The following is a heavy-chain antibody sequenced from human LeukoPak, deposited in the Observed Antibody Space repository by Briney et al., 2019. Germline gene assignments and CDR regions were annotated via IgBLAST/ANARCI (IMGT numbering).Heavy chain of an antibody. J-gene: IGHJ4*02. CDR3: AREPRVGYCSSTSCYLAY. D-gene: IGHD2-2*01. CDR1: GFTFSSYA. V-gene: IGHV3-23*01. CDR2: ISGSGGST. Sequence: GGSLRLSCAASGFTFSSYAMSWVRQAPGKGLEWVSAISGSGGSTYYADSVKGRFTISRDNSKNTLYLQMNSLRAEDTAVYYCAREPRVGYCSSTSCYLAYWGQGTLVTVSS.